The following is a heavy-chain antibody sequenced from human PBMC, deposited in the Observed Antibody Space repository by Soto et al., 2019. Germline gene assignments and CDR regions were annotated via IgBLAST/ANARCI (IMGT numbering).Heavy chain of an antibody. D-gene: IGHD3-10*01. J-gene: IGHJ4*02. V-gene: IGHV3-23*01. CDR2: ISGSGGST. CDR1: GFTFSTYG. CDR3: ACLAWFGDPVPPFDC. Sequence: GGFLRLSCAASGFTFSTYGMSWVRQAPGKGLEWVSGISGSGGSTNHADSVKGRFSISRDNSKNMVYLQMNSLRAEDTAVYYCACLAWFGDPVPPFDCWGQGTVVTVS.